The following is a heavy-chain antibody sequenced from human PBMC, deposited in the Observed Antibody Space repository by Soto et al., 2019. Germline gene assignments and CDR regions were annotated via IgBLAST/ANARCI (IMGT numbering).Heavy chain of an antibody. CDR1: GFTFSNYG. V-gene: IGHV3-33*01. D-gene: IGHD3-10*01. CDR3: ARDDEYSGNGMDV. J-gene: IGHJ6*02. Sequence: QVQLVESGGGVVQPGRSLRLSCAASGFTFSNYGMHWFGQAPGKGLEWVAVILNDGSNRYHADSVKDRFTISRDNSKNMLYLQMNSLRAEDTAVYYCARDDEYSGNGMDVWGQGTTVTVS. CDR2: ILNDGSNR.